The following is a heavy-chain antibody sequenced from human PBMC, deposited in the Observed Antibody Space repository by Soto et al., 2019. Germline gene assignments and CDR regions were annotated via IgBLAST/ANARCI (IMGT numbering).Heavy chain of an antibody. CDR2: IYYSGST. V-gene: IGHV4-31*03. J-gene: IGHJ5*02. D-gene: IGHD5-12*01. CDR3: AREEGGGYEQRWFDP. CDR1: GGSISSGGYY. Sequence: QVQLQESGPGLVKPSQTLSLTCTVSGGSISSGGYYWSWIRQHPGKGLEWIGYIYYSGSTYYNPSLQSRVIISVDTSKNQFSLKLSCGTAADTAVYCCAREEGGGYEQRWFDPWCQGTLVTVSS.